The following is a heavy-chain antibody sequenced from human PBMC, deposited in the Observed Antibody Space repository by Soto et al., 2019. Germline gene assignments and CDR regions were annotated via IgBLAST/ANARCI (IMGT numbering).Heavy chain of an antibody. D-gene: IGHD2-2*02. V-gene: IGHV3-11*01. CDR1: GFTFSDYY. Sequence: PVGSLRLSFAASGFTFSDYYMSWIRQAPGKGLEWVSYISSSGSTIYYADSVKGRFTISRDNAKNSLYLQMNSLRAEDTAVYYCAREGCSSTSCYTGRIWFDPWGQGTLVTVSS. CDR3: AREGCSSTSCYTGRIWFDP. J-gene: IGHJ5*02. CDR2: ISSSGSTI.